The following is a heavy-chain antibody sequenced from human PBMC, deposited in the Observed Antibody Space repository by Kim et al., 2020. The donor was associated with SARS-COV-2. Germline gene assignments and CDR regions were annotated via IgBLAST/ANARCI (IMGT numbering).Heavy chain of an antibody. Sequence: GGSLRLSCAASGFTFSSYWMSWVRQAPGKGLEWVANIKQDGSEKYYVDSVKGRFTISRDNAKNSLYLQMNSLRAEDTAVYYCARTPETSTIFGVVMSGGFDYWGQGTLVTVSS. D-gene: IGHD3-3*01. V-gene: IGHV3-7*03. J-gene: IGHJ4*02. CDR3: ARTPETSTIFGVVMSGGFDY. CDR2: IKQDGSEK. CDR1: GFTFSSYW.